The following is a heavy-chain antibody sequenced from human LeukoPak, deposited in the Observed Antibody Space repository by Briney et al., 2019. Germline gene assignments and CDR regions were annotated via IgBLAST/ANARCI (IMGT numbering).Heavy chain of an antibody. CDR1: GGSISSGGYY. CDR3: ARDYGDYHDYFDY. J-gene: IGHJ4*02. D-gene: IGHD4-17*01. Sequence: SQTLSLTCTVSGGSISSGGYYWSWIRQHPGKGLEWIGYIYYSGSTYYNPSLKSRVTISVDTSKNQFSLKLSSVTAADTAVYYCARDYGDYHDYFDYWGQGTLVTVSS. V-gene: IGHV4-31*03. CDR2: IYYSGST.